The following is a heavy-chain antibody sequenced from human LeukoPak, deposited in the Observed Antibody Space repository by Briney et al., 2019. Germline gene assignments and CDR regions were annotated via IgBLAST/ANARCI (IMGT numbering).Heavy chain of an antibody. CDR2: ISGSGGDT. V-gene: IGHV3-23*01. J-gene: IGHJ4*02. CDR1: GFTFSSYW. D-gene: IGHD3-22*01. Sequence: QPGGSLRLSCAASGFTFSSYWMSWGRQAPGKGLEWVSHISGSGGDTYYADSVKGRFTISRDNSKNTLYLQMNSLRAEDTAVYYCAKGGCTSGYCGFDYWGQGTLVTVSS. CDR3: AKGGCTSGYCGFDY.